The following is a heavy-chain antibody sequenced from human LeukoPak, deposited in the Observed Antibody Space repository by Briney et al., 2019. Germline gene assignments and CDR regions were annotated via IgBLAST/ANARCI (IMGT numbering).Heavy chain of an antibody. D-gene: IGHD3-10*01. V-gene: IGHV3-53*01. CDR3: ARALFPVRGVIFFDY. Sequence: GGSLRLSCAASGFTVSSNYMSWVRQAPGKGLEWVSVIYSGGTTYFAHAVKGPFTISRDNSMNTPYLQMNSLRAEDTAVYYCARALFPVRGVIFFDYWGQGTLVTVSS. CDR1: GFTVSSNY. CDR2: IYSGGTT. J-gene: IGHJ4*02.